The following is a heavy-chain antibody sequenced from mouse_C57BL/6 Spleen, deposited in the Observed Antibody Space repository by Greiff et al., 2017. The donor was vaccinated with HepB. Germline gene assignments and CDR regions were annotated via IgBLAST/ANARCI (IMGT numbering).Heavy chain of an antibody. J-gene: IGHJ2*01. V-gene: IGHV1-69*01. Sequence: VQLQQPGAELVMPGASVKLSCKASGYTFTSYWMHWVKQRPGQGLEWIGEIDPSDSYTNYNQKFKGKSTLTVDKSSSTAYMQLSSLTSEASAVYYCARHADEDYDDYWGQGTTLTVSS. CDR2: IDPSDSYT. CDR3: ARHADEDYDDY. D-gene: IGHD2-4*01. CDR1: GYTFTSYW.